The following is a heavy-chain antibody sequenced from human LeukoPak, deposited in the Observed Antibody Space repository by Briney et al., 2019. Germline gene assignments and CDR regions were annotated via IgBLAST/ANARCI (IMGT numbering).Heavy chain of an antibody. Sequence: GRSLRLSCAASGFTFSSYAMHWVRQAPGKGLEWVAVISYDGSNKYYADSVKGRFTISRDNSKNTLYLQMNSLRAEDTAVYHCARDWYSSGWSTLMYYYYGMDVWGQGTTVTVSS. J-gene: IGHJ6*02. CDR1: GFTFSSYA. CDR3: ARDWYSSGWSTLMYYYYGMDV. V-gene: IGHV3-30*04. CDR2: ISYDGSNK. D-gene: IGHD6-19*01.